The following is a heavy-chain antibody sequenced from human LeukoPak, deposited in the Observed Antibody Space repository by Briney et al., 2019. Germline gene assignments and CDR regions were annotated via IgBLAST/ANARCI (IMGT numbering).Heavy chain of an antibody. V-gene: IGHV4-38-2*02. CDR1: GYSITSGSY. CDR3: ARFAVTNYDAFDI. D-gene: IGHD4/OR15-4a*01. CDR2: VYHRGTT. J-gene: IGHJ3*02. Sequence: SETLSLTCTVSGYSITSGSYWGWIRQPPGKGLEWIANVYHRGTTYYNPSLKSRLTISVDTSKNHFSLRLSSLSAADTAIYYCARFAVTNYDAFDIWGQGTLVTVSS.